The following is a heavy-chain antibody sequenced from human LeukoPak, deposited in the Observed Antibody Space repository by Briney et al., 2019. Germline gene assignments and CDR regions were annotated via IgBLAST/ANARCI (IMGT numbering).Heavy chain of an antibody. CDR3: ARGDYETHGYQTR. Sequence: GASVKVSCKASGYIFTSYVLNWVRQAPGQGLEWMGWINTNTGNPTYAQGFTGRFVFSLDTSVSTAYLQISSLKADDTAMYYCARGDYETHGYQTRWGQGTLVTVSS. CDR2: INTNTGNP. D-gene: IGHD3-22*01. J-gene: IGHJ4*02. CDR1: GYIFTSYV. V-gene: IGHV7-4-1*02.